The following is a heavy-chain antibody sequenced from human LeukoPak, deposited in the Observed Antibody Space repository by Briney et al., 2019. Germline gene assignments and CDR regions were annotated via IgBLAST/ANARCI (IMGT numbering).Heavy chain of an antibody. CDR1: GGSFSGYY. CDR2: INQSGST. J-gene: IGHJ6*03. D-gene: IGHD3-10*01. CDR3: ARDRAYGSGSYRYYYYYYMDV. V-gene: IGHV4-34*01. Sequence: SETLSLTCAVYGGSFSGYYWSWIRQPPGKGLEWIGEINQSGSTNYNPSLKSRVTISVDTSKNQFSLKLSSVTAADTAVYYCARDRAYGSGSYRYYYYYYMDVWGKGTTVTVSS.